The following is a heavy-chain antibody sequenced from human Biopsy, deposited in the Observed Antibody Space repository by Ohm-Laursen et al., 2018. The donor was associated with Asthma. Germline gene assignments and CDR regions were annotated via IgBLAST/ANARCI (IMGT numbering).Heavy chain of an antibody. Sequence: SLRLSCTASGFSFSNYGMHWVRQAPGKGLEWVAVISFDGANRNYTDSVKGRFTISRDKSDNTLYLQMNSLTAEDTAVYHCAKDERAYYGSDSKYMQPVPLGDWGQGTLVTVSS. J-gene: IGHJ4*02. D-gene: IGHD2-21*01. CDR1: GFSFSNYG. CDR3: AKDERAYYGSDSKYMQPVPLGD. CDR2: ISFDGANR. V-gene: IGHV3-30*18.